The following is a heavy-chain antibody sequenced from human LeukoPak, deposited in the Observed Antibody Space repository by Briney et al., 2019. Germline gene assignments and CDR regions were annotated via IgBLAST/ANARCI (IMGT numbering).Heavy chain of an antibody. V-gene: IGHV4-39*01. J-gene: IGHJ4*02. CDR1: GVSISSGSYY. D-gene: IGHD3-16*01. CDR2: IYYSGST. CDR3: VRQVITLRSRLDY. Sequence: SETLSLTCAVSGVSISSGSYYWGWIRQPPGKGLEWIGSIYYSGSTYYNPSLKSRLTMSVDTSKNQFSLKLTSVTAADTAVYYCVRQVITLRSRLDYWGQGTLVTVSS.